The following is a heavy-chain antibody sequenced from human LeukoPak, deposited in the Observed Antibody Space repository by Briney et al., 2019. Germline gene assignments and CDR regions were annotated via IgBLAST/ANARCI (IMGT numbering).Heavy chain of an antibody. CDR3: ARALPYDFWSGYYTRFGGFRFDP. CDR1: GGSISSYY. Sequence: SEILSLTCTVSGGSISSYYWSWIRQPPGKGLEWIGYIYYSGSTNYNPSLKSRVTISVDTSKNQFSLKLSSVTAADTAVYYCARALPYDFWSGYYTRFGGFRFDPWGQGTLVTVSP. D-gene: IGHD3-3*01. CDR2: IYYSGST. J-gene: IGHJ5*02. V-gene: IGHV4-59*01.